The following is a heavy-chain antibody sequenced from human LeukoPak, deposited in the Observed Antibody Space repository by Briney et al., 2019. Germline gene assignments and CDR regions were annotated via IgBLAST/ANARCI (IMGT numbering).Heavy chain of an antibody. CDR3: ARDPSAFDI. CDR1: GFTFSHYW. CDR2: IKKDGSDK. J-gene: IGHJ3*02. V-gene: IGHV3-7*05. Sequence: GGSLRLSCAASGFTFSHYWMSWVRQAPGKGREWVANIKKDGSDKYYVDSVKGRCTISRDNAKNSLHLQMNSLRAEDTAVYYCARDPSAFDIWGQGTMVTVSS.